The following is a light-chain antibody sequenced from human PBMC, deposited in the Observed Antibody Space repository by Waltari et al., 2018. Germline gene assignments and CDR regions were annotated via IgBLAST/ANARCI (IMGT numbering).Light chain of an antibody. V-gene: IGKV3-20*01. Sequence: EIVLTQSPGTLSLSPGERATLSCRASQSSSGSWLAWYQQKPGQAPRLLMYGASSRATAIPDRFSGSGSGTDFTLTISRLEPEDFAVYYCQQYDASSVTFGGGTKVEIK. CDR2: GAS. CDR1: QSSSGSW. J-gene: IGKJ4*01. CDR3: QQYDASSVT.